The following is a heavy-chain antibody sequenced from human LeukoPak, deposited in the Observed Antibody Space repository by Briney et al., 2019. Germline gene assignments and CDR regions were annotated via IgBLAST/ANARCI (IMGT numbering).Heavy chain of an antibody. CDR1: GFTFSTYS. J-gene: IGHJ4*02. D-gene: IGHD3-22*01. CDR3: TTETEYYYDSSGPALGY. V-gene: IGHV3-21*03. Sequence: GGSLRLSCAASGFTFSTYSMNWVRQAPGKGLEWVSSITSSSSYIFYADSVSGRFTISRDNSKNSLYLQMNSLRAEDTAVYYCTTETEYYYDSSGPALGYWGQGTLVTVSS. CDR2: ITSSSSYI.